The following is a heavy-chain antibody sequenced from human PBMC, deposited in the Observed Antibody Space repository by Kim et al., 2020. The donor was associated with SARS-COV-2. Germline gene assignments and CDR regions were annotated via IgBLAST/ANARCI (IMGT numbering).Heavy chain of an antibody. D-gene: IGHD5-12*01. CDR1: GGSISSSSYY. V-gene: IGHV4-39*07. CDR3: ASGRDGYNSISSFDP. J-gene: IGHJ5*02. Sequence: SETLSLTCTVSGGSISSSSYYWGWIRQPPGKGLEWIGSIYYSGSTYYNPSLKSRVTISVDTSKNQFSLKLSSVTAADTAVYYCASGRDGYNSISSFDPWGQGTLVTVSS. CDR2: IYYSGST.